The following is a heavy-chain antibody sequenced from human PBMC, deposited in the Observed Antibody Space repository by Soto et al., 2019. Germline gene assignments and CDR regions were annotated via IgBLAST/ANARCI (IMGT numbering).Heavy chain of an antibody. Sequence: EVQLVESGGGLVQPGGSLRLSCAASGFYFSGYWMHWVRRVPGKGLVWVSRINTDGSDTLYADSVKGRFTISRDNTKNTLYLQMSSLRAEDTAIYYCVRAAARGDSWGQGTLVTVSS. CDR3: VRAAARGDS. CDR2: INTDGSDT. D-gene: IGHD6-13*01. J-gene: IGHJ4*02. CDR1: GFYFSGYW. V-gene: IGHV3-74*01.